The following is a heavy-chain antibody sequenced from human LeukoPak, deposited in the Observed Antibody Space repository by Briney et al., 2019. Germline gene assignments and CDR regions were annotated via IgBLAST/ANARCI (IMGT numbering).Heavy chain of an antibody. Sequence: GGTLRLSCAASGFTFSSYGMSWVRQAPGKGLEWVSAISSSSVYIYYADSVKGRFTISRDNSKNTLYLQMNSLRAEDTAVYYCARGPKFAIRMIVVVTKGHFDYWGQGTLVTVSS. D-gene: IGHD3-22*01. CDR2: ISSSSVYI. V-gene: IGHV3-21*01. CDR1: GFTFSSYG. CDR3: ARGPKFAIRMIVVVTKGHFDY. J-gene: IGHJ4*02.